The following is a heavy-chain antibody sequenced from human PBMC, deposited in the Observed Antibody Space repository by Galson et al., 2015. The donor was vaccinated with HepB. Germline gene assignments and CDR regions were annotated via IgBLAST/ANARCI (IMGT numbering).Heavy chain of an antibody. J-gene: IGHJ6*02. Sequence: SLRLSCAASGFTFSSYAMHWVRQAPGKGLEWVAVISYDGSNKYYADSVKGRFTISRDNSKNTLYLQMNSLRAEDTAVYYCARDRYIVATITRGFYYYYGMDVWGQGTTVTVSS. V-gene: IGHV3-30-3*01. D-gene: IGHD5-12*01. CDR3: ARDRYIVATITRGFYYYYGMDV. CDR1: GFTFSSYA. CDR2: ISYDGSNK.